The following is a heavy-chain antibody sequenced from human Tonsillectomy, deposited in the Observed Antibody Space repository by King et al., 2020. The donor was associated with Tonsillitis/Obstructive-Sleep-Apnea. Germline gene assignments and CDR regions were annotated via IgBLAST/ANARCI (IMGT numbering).Heavy chain of an antibody. CDR2: ISYSGTT. Sequence: LQLQESGPGLVKRSETLSLPFTVSCGSISSSRYHWVWLRQPPGKGLEWVGSISYSGTTYYNPPLTSRLNISVDTSNNQFSLKLSSVTAADTAVHYCAREATNYDMDVWGKGTTVTVSS. CDR3: AREATNYDMDV. CDR1: CGSISSSRYH. V-gene: IGHV4-39*02. J-gene: IGHJ6*03.